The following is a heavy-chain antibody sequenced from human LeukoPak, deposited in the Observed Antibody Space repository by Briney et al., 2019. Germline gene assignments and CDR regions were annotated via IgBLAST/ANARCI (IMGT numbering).Heavy chain of an antibody. J-gene: IGHJ5*02. CDR1: GFTFSSYA. CDR3: AKLAQGSSSWFDP. V-gene: IGHV3-23*01. CDR2: ISGSGGST. Sequence: GGSLRLSCAASGFTFSSYAMSWVRQAPGKGLEWVSVISGSGGSTYYADSMKGRFTISRDNSKNTLYLQMNNLRAEDTALYYCAKLAQGSSSWFDPWGQGTLVTVSS. D-gene: IGHD6-6*01.